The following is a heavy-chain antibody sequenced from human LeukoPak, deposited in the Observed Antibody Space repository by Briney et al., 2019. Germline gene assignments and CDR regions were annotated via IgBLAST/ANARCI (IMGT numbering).Heavy chain of an antibody. Sequence: RGGSLRLSCAASGFTFNDYYMSWIRQAPGTGLEWLSYINIGGTNTHYADSVKGRFTISRDNAKKSLYLEMNNLRAEDTAVYYCATDGAGFDTWGQGVLVTVSS. CDR2: INIGGTNT. V-gene: IGHV3-11*01. J-gene: IGHJ5*02. CDR1: GFTFNDYY. CDR3: ATDGAGFDT.